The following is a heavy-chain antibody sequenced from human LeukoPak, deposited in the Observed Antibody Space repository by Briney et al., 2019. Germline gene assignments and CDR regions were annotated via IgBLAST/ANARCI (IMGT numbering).Heavy chain of an antibody. CDR2: IYTTGST. V-gene: IGHV4-4*07. D-gene: IGHD4-17*01. Sequence: SETLSLTCTVSGGSISSYYWSWIRQPAGKGLEWIGRIYTTGSTNYSPSLKSRVTMSVDKSKNQFSLKLNSMTAADTAVYYCARAPTTVTIEYFDYWDQGTLVTVSS. CDR1: GGSISSYY. J-gene: IGHJ4*02. CDR3: ARAPTTVTIEYFDY.